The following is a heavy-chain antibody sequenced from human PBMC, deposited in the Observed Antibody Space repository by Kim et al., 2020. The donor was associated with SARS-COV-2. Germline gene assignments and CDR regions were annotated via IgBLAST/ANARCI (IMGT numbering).Heavy chain of an antibody. Sequence: SVKVSCKASGGTFSSYAISWVRQAPGQGLEWMGRIIPILGIANYAQKFQGRVTITADKSTSTAYMELSSLRSEDTAVYYCARAPMRGSYCGGDCYSGGAFDIWGQGTMVTVSS. J-gene: IGHJ3*02. CDR1: GGTFSSYA. CDR2: IIPILGIA. D-gene: IGHD2-21*02. V-gene: IGHV1-69*04. CDR3: ARAPMRGSYCGGDCYSGGAFDI.